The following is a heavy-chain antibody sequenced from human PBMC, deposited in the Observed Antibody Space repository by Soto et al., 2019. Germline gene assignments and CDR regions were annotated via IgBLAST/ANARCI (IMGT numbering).Heavy chain of an antibody. V-gene: IGHV1-69*08. J-gene: IGHJ3*02. Sequence: QVQLVQSGAEVKKPGSSVKVSCKASGGTFSSYTISWVRQAPGQGLEWMGRIIPILGIANYAQKFQGRVTITAGKTTSTAYMELSSLRAEDTAVYYWARDQKWGWGLYGGDDAFDIWGQGTMVTVSS. D-gene: IGHD2-21*01. CDR1: GGTFSSYT. CDR3: ARDQKWGWGLYGGDDAFDI. CDR2: IIPILGIA.